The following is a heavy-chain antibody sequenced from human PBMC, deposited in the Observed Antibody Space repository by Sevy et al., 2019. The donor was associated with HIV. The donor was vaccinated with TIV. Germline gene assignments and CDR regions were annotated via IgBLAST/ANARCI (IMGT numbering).Heavy chain of an antibody. D-gene: IGHD3-10*01. CDR3: ARGPSRITMVQGVIYYGMDV. J-gene: IGHJ6*02. CDR1: GGSFSGYY. V-gene: IGHV4-34*01. CDR2: INHSGST. Sequence: TESLSLTCAVYGGSFSGYYWSWIRQPPGKGLERIGEINHSGSTNYNPSLKSRVTIPVDTSKNQFSLKLSSVTAADTAVFYCARGPSRITMVQGVIYYGMDVWGQGTTVSVSS.